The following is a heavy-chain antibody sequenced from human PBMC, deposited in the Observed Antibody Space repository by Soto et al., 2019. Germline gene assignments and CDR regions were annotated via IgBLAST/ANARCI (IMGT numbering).Heavy chain of an antibody. Sequence: GGSLRLSCAASGFTFSSYGMHWVRQAPGKGLEWVAVIWYDGSNKYYADSVKGRFTISRDNSKNTLYLQMNSLRAKDTAVYYCARVRWFGELLEHDAFDIWGQGTMVTVSS. D-gene: IGHD3-10*01. CDR3: ARVRWFGELLEHDAFDI. J-gene: IGHJ3*02. CDR2: IWYDGSNK. V-gene: IGHV3-33*01. CDR1: GFTFSSYG.